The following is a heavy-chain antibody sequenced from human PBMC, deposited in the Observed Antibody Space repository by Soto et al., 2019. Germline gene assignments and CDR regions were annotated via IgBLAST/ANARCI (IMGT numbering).Heavy chain of an antibody. CDR1: GFTFSSYA. V-gene: IGHV3-23*01. J-gene: IGHJ6*02. CDR2: ISGSGGST. Sequence: EVQLLESGGGLVQPGGSLRLSCAASGFTFSSYAMSWVRQAPGKGMEWVSAISGSGGSTYYADSVKGRFTISRDNSKNTLYLQMNSLRAEDTAVYYFANGKRRVWSGYYQKSSSGMDVWGQGTTVTVS. D-gene: IGHD3-3*01. CDR3: ANGKRRVWSGYYQKSSSGMDV.